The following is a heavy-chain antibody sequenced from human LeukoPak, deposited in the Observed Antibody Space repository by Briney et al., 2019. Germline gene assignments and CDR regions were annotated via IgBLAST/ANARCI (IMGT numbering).Heavy chain of an antibody. J-gene: IGHJ1*01. CDR1: GGTFSSYA. CDR2: IIPIFGTA. D-gene: IGHD5-18*01. CDR3: ARARGTAMGFQH. Sequence: SVKVSCKASGGTFSSYAISWVRQAPGQGLEWMGGIIPIFGTANCAQKFQGRVTITADKSTSTAYMELSSLRSEDTAVYYCARARGTAMGFQHWGQGTLVTVSS. V-gene: IGHV1-69*06.